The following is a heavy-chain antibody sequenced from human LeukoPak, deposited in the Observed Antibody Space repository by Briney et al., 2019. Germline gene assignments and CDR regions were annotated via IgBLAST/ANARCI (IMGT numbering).Heavy chain of an antibody. Sequence: GGSLRLSCAASGFTFRTSAISWVRQAPGKGLEWVSAISGSGGSTKYADSVRGRFTISRDNSKNTLYLQIHSLRVEDTAVYYCAKDPHDFWSGYPYYFDCWGQGTLVTVSS. D-gene: IGHD3-3*01. J-gene: IGHJ4*02. CDR2: ISGSGGST. V-gene: IGHV3-23*01. CDR3: AKDPHDFWSGYPYYFDC. CDR1: GFTFRTSA.